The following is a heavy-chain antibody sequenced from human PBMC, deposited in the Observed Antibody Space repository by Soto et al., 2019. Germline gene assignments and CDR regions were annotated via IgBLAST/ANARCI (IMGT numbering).Heavy chain of an antibody. CDR3: ARVLGGLWFGDIQPFDY. Sequence: GGSLRLSCVGSGFTFSNYWMHWVRQAPGKGLEWVSVIWYDGSNKYYADSVKGRFTISRDNSKNTLYLQMNSLRAEDTAVYYCARVLGGLWFGDIQPFDYWGQGTLVTVSS. CDR2: IWYDGSNK. J-gene: IGHJ4*02. V-gene: IGHV3-33*08. CDR1: GFTFSNYW. D-gene: IGHD3-10*01.